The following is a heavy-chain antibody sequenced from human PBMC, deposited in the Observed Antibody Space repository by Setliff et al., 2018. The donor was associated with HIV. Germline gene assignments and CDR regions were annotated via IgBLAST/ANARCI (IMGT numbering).Heavy chain of an antibody. J-gene: IGHJ4*02. CDR3: ARDQSPTYYYDSSNYHPYFDF. CDR1: GFTFSSYG. D-gene: IGHD3-22*01. V-gene: IGHV3-33*08. CDR2: VWYDSSPV. Sequence: PGGSLRLSCAASGFTFSSYGMHWVRQAPGKGLEWVAVVWYDSSPVYYADSVKGRFTISRDNAKNSLYLQMNSLRAEDTAVYYCARDQSPTYYYDSSNYHPYFDFWGQGTLVTVSS.